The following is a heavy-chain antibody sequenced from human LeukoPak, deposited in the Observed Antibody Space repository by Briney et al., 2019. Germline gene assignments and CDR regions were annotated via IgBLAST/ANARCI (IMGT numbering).Heavy chain of an antibody. V-gene: IGHV3-74*01. Sequence: PGGSLRLSCAASGFTFSSYAMSWVRQAPGKGLVWVSCINGDGSNTRYADSVKGRFTTSRDNAKNMMYLQMNSLRVEDTAVYYCARDPRNKGFDPWGQGTLVTVSA. CDR1: GFTFSSYA. CDR3: ARDPRNKGFDP. D-gene: IGHD1/OR15-1a*01. CDR2: INGDGSNT. J-gene: IGHJ5*02.